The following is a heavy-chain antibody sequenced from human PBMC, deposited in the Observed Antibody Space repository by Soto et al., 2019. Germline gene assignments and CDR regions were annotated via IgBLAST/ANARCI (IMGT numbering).Heavy chain of an antibody. CDR1: GYNFTNYW. D-gene: IGHD4-4*01. Sequence: PGESLKICCKGSGYNFTNYWINWVRQMPGKGLEWMGRIDPSDSYSTYSPSFQGHVTISADKSITTAYLQWTSLKASDTAIYYCARHGNAYNNWFDSWGQGTQVTVSS. CDR2: IDPSDSYS. V-gene: IGHV5-10-1*01. J-gene: IGHJ5*01. CDR3: ARHGNAYNNWFDS.